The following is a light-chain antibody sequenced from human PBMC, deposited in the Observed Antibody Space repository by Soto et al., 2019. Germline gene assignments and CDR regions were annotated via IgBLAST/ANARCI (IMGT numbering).Light chain of an antibody. J-gene: IGKJ1*01. CDR1: QSIFNY. Sequence: DIQMTQSPSSLSASVGDRVTITCRASQSIFNYLTWYQQKPGKAPKLLIFATSNLQSGVPSRFSGSGSGTEFTLTISSLQLEDFATYSCQHSYLSPWTFGQGTTVEIK. CDR2: ATS. CDR3: QHSYLSPWT. V-gene: IGKV1-39*01.